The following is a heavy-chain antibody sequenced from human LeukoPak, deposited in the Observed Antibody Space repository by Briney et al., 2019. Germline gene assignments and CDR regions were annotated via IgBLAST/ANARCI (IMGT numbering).Heavy chain of an antibody. V-gene: IGHV4-30-2*01. Sequence: PSQTPSLTCAVSGGSISSGGYSWSWIRQPPGKGLEWIGYIYHSGSTYYNPSLKSRVTISVDRSKNQFSLKLSSVTAADTAVYYCARGYCSSTSCYGFDYWGQGTLVTVP. CDR2: IYHSGST. D-gene: IGHD2-2*01. CDR3: ARGYCSSTSCYGFDY. J-gene: IGHJ4*02. CDR1: GGSISSGGYS.